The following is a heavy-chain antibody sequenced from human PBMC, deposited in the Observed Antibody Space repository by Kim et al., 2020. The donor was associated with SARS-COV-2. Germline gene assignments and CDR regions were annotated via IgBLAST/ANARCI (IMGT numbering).Heavy chain of an antibody. CDR2: IYYSGST. CDR3: ATYSYGSAKFDY. CDR1: GGSISSYY. V-gene: IGHV4-59*08. Sequence: SETLSLTCTVSGGSISSYYWSWIRQPPGKGLEWIGYIYYSGSTNYNPSLKSRVTISVDTSKNQFSLKLSSVTAADTAVYYCATYSYGSAKFDYWGQGTL. D-gene: IGHD5-18*01. J-gene: IGHJ4*02.